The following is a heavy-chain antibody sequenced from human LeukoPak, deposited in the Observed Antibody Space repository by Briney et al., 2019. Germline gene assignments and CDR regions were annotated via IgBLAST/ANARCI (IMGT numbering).Heavy chain of an antibody. J-gene: IGHJ6*02. CDR1: GYTFTSYG. V-gene: IGHV1-18*01. CDR3: ARATPYDSSGYYYLYYYGMDV. D-gene: IGHD3-22*01. CDR2: ISAYNGNT. Sequence: ASVKVSCKASGYTFTSYGISWVRQAPGQGLEWMGWISAYNGNTNYAQKLQGRVTMTTDTSTSTAYMELRSLRSEDTAVYYCARATPYDSSGYYYLYYYGMDVWGQGTTVTVSS.